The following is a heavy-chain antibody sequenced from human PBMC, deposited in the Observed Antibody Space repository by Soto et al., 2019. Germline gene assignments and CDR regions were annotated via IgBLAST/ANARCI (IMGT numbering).Heavy chain of an antibody. V-gene: IGHV1-18*01. D-gene: IGHD2-2*02. CDR2: ISTYNGNT. J-gene: IGHJ5*02. CDR1: GYTFTSYG. Sequence: ASVKVSCKASGYTFTSYGITWVRQAPGQGLEWMGWISTYNGNTSYAQNLQGRVTMTTDTSTNTAYMELRSLRSDDTAVYYCARTYGNSWYSPWGQGTLVTVSS. CDR3: ARTYGNSWYSP.